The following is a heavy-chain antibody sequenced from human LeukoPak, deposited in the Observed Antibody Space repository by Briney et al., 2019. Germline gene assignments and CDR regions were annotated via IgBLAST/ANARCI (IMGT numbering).Heavy chain of an antibody. CDR3: AIRRGYSYGSARAFDI. J-gene: IGHJ3*02. CDR2: INHSGST. CDR1: GGSFSGYY. D-gene: IGHD5-18*01. Sequence: SETLSLTCAVYGGSFSGYYWSWIRQPPGKGLEWIGEINHSGSTNYNPCLKSRVTISVDTSKNQFSLKLSSVTAADTAVYYCAIRRGYSYGSARAFDIWGQGTMVTVSS. V-gene: IGHV4-34*01.